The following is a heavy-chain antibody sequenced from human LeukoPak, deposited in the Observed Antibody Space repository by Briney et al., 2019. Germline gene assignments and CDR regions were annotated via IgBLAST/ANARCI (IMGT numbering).Heavy chain of an antibody. V-gene: IGHV4-61*01. D-gene: IGHD3-22*01. CDR2: IYYSGST. J-gene: IGHJ4*02. CDR3: ARAEGYYDSKFAY. CDR1: GYSISSGYY. Sequence: SETLSLTCTVSGYSISSGYYWGWIRQPPGKGLEWIGYIYYSGSTNYNPSLKSRVTISVDTSKNQFSLKLSSVTAADTAVYYCARAEGYYDSKFAYWGQGTLVTVSS.